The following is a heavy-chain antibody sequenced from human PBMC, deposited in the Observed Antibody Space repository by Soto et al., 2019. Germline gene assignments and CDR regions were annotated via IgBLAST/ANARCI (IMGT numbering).Heavy chain of an antibody. V-gene: IGHV4-59*01. Sequence: QVQLQESGPGLVKPSETLSLTCTVSGGSISSYYWSWIRQPPGKGLEWIGYIYYSGSTNYNPSLKSRVTIAVDTSKNQFSLKLSSVTAADTAVYYCARSGSYSHDAFDIWGQGTMVTVSS. CDR1: GGSISSYY. CDR3: ARSGSYSHDAFDI. D-gene: IGHD1-26*01. CDR2: IYYSGST. J-gene: IGHJ3*02.